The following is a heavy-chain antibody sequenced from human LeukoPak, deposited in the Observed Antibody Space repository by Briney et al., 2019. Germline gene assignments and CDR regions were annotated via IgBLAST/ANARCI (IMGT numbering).Heavy chain of an antibody. Sequence: GGSPRLSPAASGFTFSSYAPSWVPQAPRKGLGWVSAISGSGGSTYYADSVKGRFTISRDNSKNTLYLQKNSLRAEDTAVDYCAKVVSIAAAGILGLHEDGFDPWGQGTLVTVPS. J-gene: IGHJ5*02. V-gene: IGHV3-23*01. CDR2: ISGSGGST. CDR1: GFTFSSYA. CDR3: AKVVSIAAAGILGLHEDGFDP. D-gene: IGHD6-13*01.